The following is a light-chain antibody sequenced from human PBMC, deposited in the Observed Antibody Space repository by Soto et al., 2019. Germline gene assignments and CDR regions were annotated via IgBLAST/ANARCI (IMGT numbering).Light chain of an antibody. J-gene: IGKJ1*01. CDR1: QSVSSSY. Sequence: EIVLTQSPGTLSLSPGERATLSCRASQSVSSSYLAWYQQKPGQAPRLLIYGASSSATGITDRFSGSGSGTDFILTISRMEPEDFAVYYCQQYGSSSWTFGQGTKVEIK. V-gene: IGKV3-20*01. CDR3: QQYGSSSWT. CDR2: GAS.